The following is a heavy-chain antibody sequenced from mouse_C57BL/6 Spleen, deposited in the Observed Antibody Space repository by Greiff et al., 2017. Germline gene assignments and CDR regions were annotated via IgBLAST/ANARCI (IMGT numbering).Heavy chain of an antibody. CDR3: ARDQLYYFDY. V-gene: IGHV1-61*01. Sequence: VQLQQPGAELVRPGSSVKLSCKASGYTFTSYWMDWVKQRPGQGLEWIGNIYPSDSETHYNQKFKDKATLTVDKSSSTAYMQLSSLTSEDSAVYYCARDQLYYFDYWGQGTTLTVSS. CDR1: GYTFTSYW. CDR2: IYPSDSET. D-gene: IGHD3-1*01. J-gene: IGHJ2*01.